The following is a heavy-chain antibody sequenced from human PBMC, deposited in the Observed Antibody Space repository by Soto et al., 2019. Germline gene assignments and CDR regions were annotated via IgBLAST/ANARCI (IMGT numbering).Heavy chain of an antibody. V-gene: IGHV3-48*02. CDR2: ISSSISTM. CDR1: GLTFSSYR. Sequence: EVQLVESGGGLVQPGGSLSPSWQAPGLTFSSYRLNWAPKAPGKGLEWLSYISSSISTMHYADSVKGRFTISRDNAKNSLYLQINSLRDEDTAVYYCAREVRDTAVADFDYWGQGTLVTVSS. CDR3: AREVRDTAVADFDY. J-gene: IGHJ4*02. D-gene: IGHD5-18*01.